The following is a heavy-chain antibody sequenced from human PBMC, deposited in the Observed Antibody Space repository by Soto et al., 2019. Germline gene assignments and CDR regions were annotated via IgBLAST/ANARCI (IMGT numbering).Heavy chain of an antibody. CDR2: IIRIFGTA. V-gene: IGHV1-69*13. Sequence: GASVKVSCKASGGTFSSYAISWVRQAPGQGLEWMGGIIRIFGTANYAQKFQGTVTITADDSTSTAYMELSSLRSEDTAVYYCARGGVKYYYDSSGYSSPNYGMDVWGQGTTVTVSS. CDR1: GGTFSSYA. J-gene: IGHJ6*02. CDR3: ARGGVKYYYDSSGYSSPNYGMDV. D-gene: IGHD3-22*01.